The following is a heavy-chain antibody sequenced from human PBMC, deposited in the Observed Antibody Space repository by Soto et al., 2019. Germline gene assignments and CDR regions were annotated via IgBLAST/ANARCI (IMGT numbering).Heavy chain of an antibody. CDR2: IRSKANNYAT. CDR1: GFTFSGSV. D-gene: IGHD3-3*01. V-gene: IGHV3-73*01. Sequence: GGSLRLSCAASGFTFSGSVVHWVRQTSGKGLEWVGRIRSKANNYATAYAVSVKGRFTISRDDSRNTAYLQMNSLKTEDTAVYYCARGVYDFWSGLPKGLDYWGQGTVVTVSS. CDR3: ARGVYDFWSGLPKGLDY. J-gene: IGHJ4*02.